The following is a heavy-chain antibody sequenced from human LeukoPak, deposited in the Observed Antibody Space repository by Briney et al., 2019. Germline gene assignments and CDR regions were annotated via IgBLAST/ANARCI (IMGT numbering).Heavy chain of an antibody. V-gene: IGHV3-43*02. Sequence: PGGSLRLSCAASGFTFNDYAMHWVRQAPGKGLEWVSLISGDGGSTYYADSVKGRFTISRDNSKNSLYLQMNSLRTEDTALYYCAIDITAGGVVVTSYFDYWGQGTLVTVSS. CDR2: ISGDGGST. J-gene: IGHJ4*02. CDR1: GFTFNDYA. D-gene: IGHD3-22*01. CDR3: AIDITAGGVVVTSYFDY.